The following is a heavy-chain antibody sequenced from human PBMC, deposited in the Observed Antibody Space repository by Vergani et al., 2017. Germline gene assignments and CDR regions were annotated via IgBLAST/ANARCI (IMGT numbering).Heavy chain of an antibody. CDR1: GYTFVNYG. CDR2: IRAQTGNT. D-gene: IGHD6-13*01. CDR3: AGDKLEYSSPRWNY. J-gene: IGHJ4*02. Sequence: QIQLVQSGAEVKQPGASVKVSCKASGYTFVNYGISWVRQAPGQGLEWVGWIRAQTGNTKSAQKLQGRVTMTTDTSTTTAYMELKSLRSDDTAVYYCAGDKLEYSSPRWNYWGQGSLVIDSS. V-gene: IGHV1-18*01.